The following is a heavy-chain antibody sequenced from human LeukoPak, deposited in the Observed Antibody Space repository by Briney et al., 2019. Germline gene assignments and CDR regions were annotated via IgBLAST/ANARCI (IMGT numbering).Heavy chain of an antibody. V-gene: IGHV3-48*01. D-gene: IGHD2-21*02. J-gene: IGHJ1*01. CDR2: IGGSGTTI. CDR3: ARGYCGGDCYSGDQYFQH. Sequence: GRSLRLSCAASGFTFSSYSMNWVRQAPGKGLEWVSYIGGSGTTIYYADSVKGRFTISRDNAKNSLYLQMSSLRAEDTAVYYCARGYCGGDCYSGDQYFQHWGQGTLVTVSS. CDR1: GFTFSSYS.